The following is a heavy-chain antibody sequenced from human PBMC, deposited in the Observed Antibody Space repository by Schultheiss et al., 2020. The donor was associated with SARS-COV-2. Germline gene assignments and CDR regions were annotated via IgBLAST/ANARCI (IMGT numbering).Heavy chain of an antibody. V-gene: IGHV1-46*01. J-gene: IGHJ4*02. CDR2: INPSGGST. D-gene: IGHD4-11*01. CDR3: ARVSTVTTFDY. Sequence: ASVKVSCKASGYTFTGYYMHWVRQAPGQGLEWMGIINPSGGSTSYAQKFQGRVTMTRDTSTSTVYMELSSLRSEDTAVYYCARVSTVTTFDYWGQGTLVTVSS. CDR1: GYTFTGYY.